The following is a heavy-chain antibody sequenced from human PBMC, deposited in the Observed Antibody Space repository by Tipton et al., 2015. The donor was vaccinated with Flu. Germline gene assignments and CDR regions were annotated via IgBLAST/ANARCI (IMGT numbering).Heavy chain of an antibody. CDR2: IYSGGST. J-gene: IGHJ6*02. D-gene: IGHD3-22*01. Sequence: GSLRLSCAASGFTVSSTYMSWVRQAPGKGLNWVSIIYSGGSTYYADSVKGRFTISRDNSKNTLYLQMNSLRAEDTAVYYCARESSGYYSGVGYYGMDAWGQGTTVTVSS. CDR1: GFTVSSTY. V-gene: IGHV3-53*01. CDR3: ARESSGYYSGVGYYGMDA.